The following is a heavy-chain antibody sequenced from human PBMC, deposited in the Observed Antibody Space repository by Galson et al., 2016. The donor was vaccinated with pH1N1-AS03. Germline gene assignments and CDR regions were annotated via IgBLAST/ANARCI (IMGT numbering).Heavy chain of an antibody. J-gene: IGHJ5*02. CDR1: GFTFSSYA. D-gene: IGHD3-3*01. Sequence: SLRLSCATSGFTFSSYAMFWVRQAPGKGLEWVSSISGSGISTYYADSVKGRFTISRDNSRNTVYLQMNSLRVEDTATYYCAKDQSHIIPLSGALSWGQGTLATVSS. CDR3: AKDQSHIIPLSGALS. CDR2: ISGSGIST. V-gene: IGHV3-23*01.